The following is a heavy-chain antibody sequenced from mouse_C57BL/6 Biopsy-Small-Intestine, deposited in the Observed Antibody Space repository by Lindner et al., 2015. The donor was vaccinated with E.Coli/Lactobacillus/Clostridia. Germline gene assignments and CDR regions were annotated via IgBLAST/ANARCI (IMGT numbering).Heavy chain of an antibody. J-gene: IGHJ1*01. CDR2: IAFHSDNR. CDR3: AAGLSTSGSYPYFYYGMDV. Sequence: SVKVSCKASGFSFTTSAMQWVRQARGQRLEWIGWIAFHSDNRNYAEKFKERVAISRDMSTNTAYMELSDLRPDDTAVYYCAAGLSTSGSYPYFYYGMDVWGQGTTVTVSS. V-gene: IGHV1-14*01. D-gene: IGHD1-1*01. CDR1: GFSFTTSA.